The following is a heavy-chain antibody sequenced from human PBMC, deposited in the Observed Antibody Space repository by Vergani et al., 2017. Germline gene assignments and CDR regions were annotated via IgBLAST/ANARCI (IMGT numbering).Heavy chain of an antibody. CDR3: ASYGDYAGASLLDY. D-gene: IGHD4-17*01. CDR1: GFTFSSYA. J-gene: IGHJ4*02. CDR2: ISYDGSNK. Sequence: QVRLVESGGGVVQPGRSLRLSCAASGFTFSSYAMHWVRQAPGKGLEWVAVISYDGSNKYYADSVKGRFTISRDNSKNTLYLQMNSLRAEDTAVYYCASYGDYAGASLLDYWGQGTLVTVSS. V-gene: IGHV3-30-3*01.